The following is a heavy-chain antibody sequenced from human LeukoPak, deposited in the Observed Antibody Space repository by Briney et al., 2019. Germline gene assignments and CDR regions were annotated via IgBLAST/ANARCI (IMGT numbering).Heavy chain of an antibody. CDR1: GGSISSSSYS. Sequence: SETLSLTCTVSGGSISSSSYSWGWIRQPPGKGLEWIGSIYYSGSTYYNPSLKSRATISVDTSKNQFSLKLSSVTAADTAVYYCASSWGQQLYFQHWGQGTLVTVSS. CDR2: IYYSGST. V-gene: IGHV4-39*01. J-gene: IGHJ1*01. D-gene: IGHD6-13*01. CDR3: ASSWGQQLYFQH.